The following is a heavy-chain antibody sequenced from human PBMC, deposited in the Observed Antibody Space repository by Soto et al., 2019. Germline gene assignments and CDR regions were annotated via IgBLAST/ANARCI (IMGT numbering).Heavy chain of an antibody. Sequence: SVKVSCKASGGTFSSYAISWVRQAPGQGLEWMGGIIPIFGTANYARKFQGRVTITADKSTSTAYMELSSLRSEDTAVYYCASRRHTVTTYDYWGQGTLVTVSS. J-gene: IGHJ4*02. CDR1: GGTFSSYA. D-gene: IGHD4-4*01. V-gene: IGHV1-69*06. CDR2: IIPIFGTA. CDR3: ASRRHTVTTYDY.